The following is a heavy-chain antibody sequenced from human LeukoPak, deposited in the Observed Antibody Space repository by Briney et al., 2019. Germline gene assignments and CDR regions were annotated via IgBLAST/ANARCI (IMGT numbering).Heavy chain of an antibody. D-gene: IGHD5-12*01. CDR2: IYHSGST. Sequence: SQTLSLTCTVSGGSISSGGYYWSWIRQPPGKGLEWIGYIYHSGSTYYNPSLKSRVTISVDRSKNQFSLKLSSVTAADTAVYYCARDDRYSGYDSWGQGTLVTVSS. V-gene: IGHV4-30-2*01. CDR1: GGSISSGGYY. CDR3: ARDDRYSGYDS. J-gene: IGHJ4*02.